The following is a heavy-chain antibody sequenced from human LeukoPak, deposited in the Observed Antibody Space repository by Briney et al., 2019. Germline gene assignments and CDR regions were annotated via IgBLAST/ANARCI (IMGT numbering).Heavy chain of an antibody. D-gene: IGHD6-13*01. V-gene: IGHV1-2*02. CDR2: INPNSGGT. CDR3: ARDPEQQPHYYYYYYMDV. Sequence: ASVTVSCKASGYTFTGYYMHWVRQAPGQGLEWMGWINPNSGGTNYAQKFQGRVTMTRDTSISTAYMELSRLRSDDTAVYYCARDPEQQPHYYYYYYMDVWGKGTTVTVSS. J-gene: IGHJ6*03. CDR1: GYTFTGYY.